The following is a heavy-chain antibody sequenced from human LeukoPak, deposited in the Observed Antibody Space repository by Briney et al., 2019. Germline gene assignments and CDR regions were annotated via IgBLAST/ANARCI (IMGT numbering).Heavy chain of an antibody. Sequence: SQTLSLTCTVSGGSISSGDYYWSWIHQPPGKGLEWIGYIYYSGSTYYNPSLKSRVTISVDTSKNQFSLKLSSVTAADTAVYYCARAGYCSGSTCYSWFFDLWGRGTLVTVSS. CDR3: ARAGYCSGSTCYSWFFDL. CDR2: IYYSGST. D-gene: IGHD2-15*01. J-gene: IGHJ2*01. CDR1: GGSISSGDYY. V-gene: IGHV4-30-4*01.